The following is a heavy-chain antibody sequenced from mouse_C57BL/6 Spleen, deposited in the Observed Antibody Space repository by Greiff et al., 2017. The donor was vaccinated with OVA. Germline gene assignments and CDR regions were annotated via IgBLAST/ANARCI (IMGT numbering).Heavy chain of an antibody. D-gene: IGHD1-1*01. CDR1: GFTFSSYG. Sequence: EVQLVESGGDLVKPGGSLKLSCAASGFTFSSYGMSWVRQTPDKRLEWVATISSGGSYTYYPDSVKGRFTISSDNAKNTLYLQMSSLKSEDTAMYYCARHETTVVANPGAMDYWGQGTSVTVSS. CDR3: ARHETTVVANPGAMDY. J-gene: IGHJ4*01. CDR2: ISSGGSYT. V-gene: IGHV5-6*01.